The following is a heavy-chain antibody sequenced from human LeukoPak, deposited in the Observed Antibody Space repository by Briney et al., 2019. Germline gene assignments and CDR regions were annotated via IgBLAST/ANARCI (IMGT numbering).Heavy chain of an antibody. CDR3: ARDGRSTWYEDS. Sequence: GGSLRLSCAASGFSLSGYSMNWVRRAPGKGLEWVSSISSTSSYIYYADSVKGRFTISRDNAKNSLFLQMNNLGAEDAAVYFCARDGRSTWYEDSWGQGTLVTVSS. V-gene: IGHV3-21*01. D-gene: IGHD6-13*01. J-gene: IGHJ4*02. CDR1: GFSLSGYS. CDR2: ISSTSSYI.